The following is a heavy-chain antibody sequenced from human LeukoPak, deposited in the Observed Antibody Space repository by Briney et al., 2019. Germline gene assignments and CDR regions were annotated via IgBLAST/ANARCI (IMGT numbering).Heavy chain of an antibody. J-gene: IGHJ4*02. CDR1: GFTSSSYS. D-gene: IGHD6-13*01. CDR3: ARKLYSSSWQTTVGFDY. Sequence: GGSLRLSCAASGFTSSSYSMHWVRQAPGKGLEWVSSISSGSGHIYYADSLRGRFTISRDNAKDSLYLQMNSLRVEDTAVYYCARKLYSSSWQTTVGFDYWGQGTLVTVSS. V-gene: IGHV3-21*01. CDR2: ISSGSGHI.